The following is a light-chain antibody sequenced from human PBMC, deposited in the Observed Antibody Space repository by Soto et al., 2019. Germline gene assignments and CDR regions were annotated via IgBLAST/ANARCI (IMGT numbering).Light chain of an antibody. V-gene: IGKV1-33*01. Sequence: DLQMTQSPSSLSASVGDRVTITCQASQDISNYLNWYQQKPGKAPKLLIYDASNLETGVPSRFSGSGSGTDFTFTISSLQPEDIATYYCQQYDNLPSYSPITFGGGTKVEIK. CDR3: QQYDNLPSYSPIT. CDR1: QDISNY. J-gene: IGKJ4*01. CDR2: DAS.